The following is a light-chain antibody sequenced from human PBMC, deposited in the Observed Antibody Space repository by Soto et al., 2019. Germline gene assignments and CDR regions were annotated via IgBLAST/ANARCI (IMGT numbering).Light chain of an antibody. V-gene: IGKV1-39*01. CDR2: AAS. CDR3: QQSDSTPFT. Sequence: DIQMTQFPSSLSASVGDRVTISCRASQDIEAYLNWYQQKPGKAPKLLIYAASNLQAGVPSRFSGGGSGTDFTLTISGLRPEDFATYYCQQSDSTPFTFGPVTTVDF. CDR1: QDIEAY. J-gene: IGKJ3*01.